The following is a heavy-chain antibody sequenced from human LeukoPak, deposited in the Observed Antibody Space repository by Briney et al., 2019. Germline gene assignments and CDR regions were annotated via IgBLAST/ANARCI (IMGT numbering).Heavy chain of an antibody. J-gene: IGHJ4*02. CDR2: LSGSGGST. Sequence: GGSLRLSCDASGFTFSTYAMSWVRQAPGEGLEWVSGLSGSGGSTWYADSVKGRFTISRDNSKNTVYLHMNSLRAEDTAVYYCAKFEGLCGSANTCYHFDCWGQGTLVTVSS. CDR1: GFTFSTYA. CDR3: AKFEGLCGSANTCYHFDC. V-gene: IGHV3-23*01. D-gene: IGHD2-2*01.